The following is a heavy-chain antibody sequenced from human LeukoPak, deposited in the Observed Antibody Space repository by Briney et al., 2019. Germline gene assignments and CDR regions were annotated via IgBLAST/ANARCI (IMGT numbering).Heavy chain of an antibody. CDR3: ARFLIGTKFYFDY. Sequence: GASVKVSCKASGYTFSDYYIHWVRQAPGHGLGWMGWLNPKNGDTVYAQKFQGRVSMTRDTSISTAFMELSTLNFDDTGVYYCARFLIGTKFYFDYWGQGTLVTVSS. CDR1: GYTFSDYY. D-gene: IGHD1-7*01. V-gene: IGHV1-2*02. CDR2: LNPKNGDT. J-gene: IGHJ4*02.